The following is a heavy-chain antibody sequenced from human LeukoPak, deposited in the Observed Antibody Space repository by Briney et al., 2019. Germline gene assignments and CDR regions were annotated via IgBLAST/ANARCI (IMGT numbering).Heavy chain of an antibody. CDR3: AKVGGVTRPA. D-gene: IGHD3-16*01. V-gene: IGHV3-23*01. Sequence: PGGSLRLSCEASGFTFGKFVVTWVRQAPGKGLAWVSSISGDSSITHYADSVKGRFTISRDNSKNTLYLQMNSLRAEDTAVYYCAKVGGVTRPAWGQGTLVTVSS. J-gene: IGHJ4*02. CDR1: GFTFGKFV. CDR2: ISGDSSIT.